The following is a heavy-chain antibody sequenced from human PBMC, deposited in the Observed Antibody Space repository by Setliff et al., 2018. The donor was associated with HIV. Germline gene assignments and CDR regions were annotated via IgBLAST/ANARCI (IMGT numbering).Heavy chain of an antibody. CDR2: ISAYNGNT. D-gene: IGHD3-22*01. J-gene: IGHJ5*02. Sequence: VASVKVSCKASGYTFTSYGISWVRQAPGQGLEWMGWISAYNGNTNYAQKLQGRVTMTTDTSTSTAYMELRSLRSDDTAVYYCARDGEYYYDSSGPVFDPWGQGTPVTVSS. CDR3: ARDGEYYYDSSGPVFDP. V-gene: IGHV1-18*01. CDR1: GYTFTSYG.